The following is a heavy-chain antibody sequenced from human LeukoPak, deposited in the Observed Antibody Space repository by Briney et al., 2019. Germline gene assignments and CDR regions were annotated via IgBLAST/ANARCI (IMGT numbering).Heavy chain of an antibody. D-gene: IGHD4-17*01. Sequence: SETLSLTCAVYGGSFSGYYWSWIRQPPGKGLEWIGEINHSGSTNYNPSLKSRVTISVDTSKNQFSLKLSSVTAADTAVYYCGRGRDGDYGYYFDYWGQGTLVTVSS. J-gene: IGHJ4*02. CDR2: INHSGST. CDR3: GRGRDGDYGYYFDY. CDR1: GGSFSGYY. V-gene: IGHV4-34*01.